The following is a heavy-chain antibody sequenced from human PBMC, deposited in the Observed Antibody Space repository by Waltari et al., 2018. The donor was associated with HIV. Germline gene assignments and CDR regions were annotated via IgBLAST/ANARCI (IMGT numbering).Heavy chain of an antibody. CDR3: VGDRTSLTTGDFDS. V-gene: IGHV3-21*02. Sequence: ELVESGGGLFTPGQSLRLSCNASGIAFDFFTMTWVRQAPGRGLEWVASISRGSSFSYYSDSFKGRISISRDNAKKSLFLQMNSLTADDTGLYFCVGDRTSLTTGDFDSWGQGVPVIVSS. D-gene: IGHD1-1*01. CDR1: GIAFDFFT. J-gene: IGHJ4*02. CDR2: ISRGSSFS.